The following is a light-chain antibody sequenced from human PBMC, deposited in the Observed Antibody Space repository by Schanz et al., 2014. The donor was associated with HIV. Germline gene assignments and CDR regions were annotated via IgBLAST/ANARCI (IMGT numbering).Light chain of an antibody. J-gene: IGLJ3*02. CDR1: SSNFRSNA. V-gene: IGLV1-44*01. Sequence: QSVLTQPPSASGTPGQRVTISCSGSSSNFRSNAVNWYQQLPGTAPKLVIYNTYHRPSGVPDRFSGSQSGTSASLAISGLQSEDEGDYYCATWDDGLDAWVFRGGTKLTVL. CDR2: NTY. CDR3: ATWDDGLDAWV.